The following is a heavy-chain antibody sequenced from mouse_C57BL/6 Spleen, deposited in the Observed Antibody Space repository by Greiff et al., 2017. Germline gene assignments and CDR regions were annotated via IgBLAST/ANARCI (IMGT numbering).Heavy chain of an antibody. J-gene: IGHJ2*01. D-gene: IGHD4-1*01. CDR2: ISSGSSTI. CDR1: GFTFSDYG. V-gene: IGHV5-17*01. CDR3: ATNWPYYFDY. Sequence: DVHLVESGGGLVKPGGSLKLSCAASGFTFSDYGMHWVRQAPEKGLEWVAYISSGSSTIYYADTVKGRFTISRDNAKNTLFLQMTSLRSEDTAMYYCATNWPYYFDYWGQGTTLTVSS.